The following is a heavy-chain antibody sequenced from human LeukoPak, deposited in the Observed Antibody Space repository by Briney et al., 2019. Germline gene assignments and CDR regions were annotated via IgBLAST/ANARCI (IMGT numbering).Heavy chain of an antibody. Sequence: PSETLSLTCAVYGGSFSGYYWSWIRQPPGKGLEWIGEINHSGSTNYNPSLKSRVIISVDTSKNQFSLKLSSVTAADTAVYFCARVWYSSGWIDYWGQGTLVTVSS. D-gene: IGHD6-19*01. V-gene: IGHV4-34*01. CDR2: INHSGST. CDR3: ARVWYSSGWIDY. J-gene: IGHJ4*02. CDR1: GGSFSGYY.